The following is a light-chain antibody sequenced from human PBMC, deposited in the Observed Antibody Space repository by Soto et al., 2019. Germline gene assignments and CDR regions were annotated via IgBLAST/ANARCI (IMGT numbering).Light chain of an antibody. J-gene: IGKJ2*01. V-gene: IGKV1-8*01. Sequence: AIRMTQSPSSFSASTGDRVTITCRASQGISSYLAWYQQKPGKAPKLQIYAASTLQSGVPSRFSGSGSGTDFTLTISCLQSEDFATYYCQQYYSYPHTFGQGTKLEIK. CDR3: QQYYSYPHT. CDR1: QGISSY. CDR2: AAS.